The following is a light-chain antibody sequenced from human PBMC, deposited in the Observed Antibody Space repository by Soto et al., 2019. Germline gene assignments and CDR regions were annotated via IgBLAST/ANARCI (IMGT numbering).Light chain of an antibody. J-gene: IGKJ1*01. Sequence: DIPMTQSPSTLSASVGDRVTITCRASQSISSWLAWYQQKPGKAPTLLIYKASSLESGVPSRFSGSGSGTEFTLTISSLQPDDFPTYYCQHYNSYPWTFGQGTKVEIK. CDR2: KAS. CDR3: QHYNSYPWT. V-gene: IGKV1-5*03. CDR1: QSISSW.